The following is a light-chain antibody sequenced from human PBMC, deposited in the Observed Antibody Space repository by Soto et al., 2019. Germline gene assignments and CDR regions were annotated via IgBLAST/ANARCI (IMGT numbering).Light chain of an antibody. CDR3: QQYAGSPST. J-gene: IGKJ1*01. Sequence: IVLTHSPGTLSLSPGERATLSCRASQSVSNSYLAWYQQKPGQGPRLLIYGASSRATGIPDRFSGSGSGTDFTLTISRLEPEDFAVYYCQQYAGSPSTFGQGTKVDIK. CDR2: GAS. V-gene: IGKV3-20*01. CDR1: QSVSNSY.